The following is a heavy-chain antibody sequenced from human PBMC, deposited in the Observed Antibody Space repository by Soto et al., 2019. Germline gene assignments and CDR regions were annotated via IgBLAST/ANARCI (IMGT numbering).Heavy chain of an antibody. V-gene: IGHV1-46*01. D-gene: IGHD6-13*01. J-gene: IGHJ6*02. CDR2: INPSGGST. Sequence: ASVKVSCKASGYTFTSYYMHWVRQAPGQGLEWMGIINPSGGSTSYAQKFQGRVTMTRDTSTSTVYMELSSLRSEDTAVYYCARDPAVGAAAGTRPYRNYYYGMDVWGQGTTVPVSS. CDR3: ARDPAVGAAAGTRPYRNYYYGMDV. CDR1: GYTFTSYY.